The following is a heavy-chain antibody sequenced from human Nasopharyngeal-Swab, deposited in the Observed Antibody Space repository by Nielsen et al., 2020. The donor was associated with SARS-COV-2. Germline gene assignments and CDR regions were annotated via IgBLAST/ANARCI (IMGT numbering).Heavy chain of an antibody. J-gene: IGHJ4*02. V-gene: IGHV3-33*01. CDR2: IWYDGSNK. CDR3: ARDLGVVYSSSSTNDYFDY. D-gene: IGHD6-6*01. Sequence: WIHQPPGKGLEWVAVIWYDGSNKYYADSVKGRFTISRDNSKNTLYLQMNSLRAEDTAVYYCARDLGVVYSSSSTNDYFDYWGQGTLVTVSS.